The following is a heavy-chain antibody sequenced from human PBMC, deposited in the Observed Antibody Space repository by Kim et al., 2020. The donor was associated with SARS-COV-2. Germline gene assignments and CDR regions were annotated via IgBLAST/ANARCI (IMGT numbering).Heavy chain of an antibody. Sequence: KGRFTIYRDNSKNTLYLQMNSLRAEDTAVYYCARESGYSYGSYYYYGMDVWGQGTTVTVSS. CDR3: ARESGYSYGSYYYYGMDV. D-gene: IGHD5-18*01. J-gene: IGHJ6*02. V-gene: IGHV3-30*01.